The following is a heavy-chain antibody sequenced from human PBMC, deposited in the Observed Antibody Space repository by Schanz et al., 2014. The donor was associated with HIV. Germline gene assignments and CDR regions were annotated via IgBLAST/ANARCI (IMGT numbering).Heavy chain of an antibody. CDR3: AKPEYDSRGNSQSHFDY. V-gene: IGHV3-23*04. J-gene: IGHJ4*02. CDR1: GFTFSDYP. D-gene: IGHD3-22*01. Sequence: EVQMVESGGGLVQPGGSLRLSCTTSGFTFSDYPVSWLRQAPGKGLEWVSTISGSGGRSYYADSVNGRFTISRDNSKNTLYLQMTTLRTEDTAVYYCAKPEYDSRGNSQSHFDYWGQGTLVTVSS. CDR2: ISGSGGRS.